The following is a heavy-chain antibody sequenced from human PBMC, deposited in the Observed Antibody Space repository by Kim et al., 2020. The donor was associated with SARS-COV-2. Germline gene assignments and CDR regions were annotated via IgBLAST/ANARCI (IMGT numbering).Heavy chain of an antibody. D-gene: IGHD3-10*01. Sequence: KSRVTISVDTSKNQFSLKRSSVTAADTAVYYCARFASITMVRGVIPYFDYWGQGTLVTVSS. V-gene: IGHV4-30-2*04. J-gene: IGHJ4*02. CDR3: ARFASITMVRGVIPYFDY.